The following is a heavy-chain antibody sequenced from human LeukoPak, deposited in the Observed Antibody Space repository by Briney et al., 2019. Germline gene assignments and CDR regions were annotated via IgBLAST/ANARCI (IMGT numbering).Heavy chain of an antibody. CDR2: IYYSGST. CDR1: GGYISSYS. J-gene: IGHJ3*02. V-gene: IGHV4-59*01. Sequence: SETLSLTCTVSGGYISSYSWSWIRQPPGKGLECIGYIYYSGSTNYNPSLKSRVTISVDTSKNQFSLKLSSVTAADTAVYYCARAYDFWSGSATDAFDIWGQGTMVTVSS. CDR3: ARAYDFWSGSATDAFDI. D-gene: IGHD3-3*01.